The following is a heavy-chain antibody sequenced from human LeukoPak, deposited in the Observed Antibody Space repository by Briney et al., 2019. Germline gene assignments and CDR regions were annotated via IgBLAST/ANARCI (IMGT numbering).Heavy chain of an antibody. CDR2: INPSGGST. Sequence: ASVNVSCKASGYTFTSYYMHWVRQAPGQGLEWMGIINPSGGSTSYAQKFQGRVTMTRDMSTSTVYMELSSLRSEDTAVYYCARDLYKGKNWFDPWGQGTLVTVSS. V-gene: IGHV1-46*01. J-gene: IGHJ5*02. CDR1: GYTFTSYY. CDR3: ARDLYKGKNWFDP. D-gene: IGHD1-14*01.